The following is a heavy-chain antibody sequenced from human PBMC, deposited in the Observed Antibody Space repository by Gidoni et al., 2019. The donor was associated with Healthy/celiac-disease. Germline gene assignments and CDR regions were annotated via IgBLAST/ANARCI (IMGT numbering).Heavy chain of an antibody. CDR1: GFTFSSYA. CDR3: EKDSKITALVDY. D-gene: IGHD6-6*01. Sequence: EVQLLESGGGLVQPGGSLRLSCAASGFTFSSYAMSWVRQAPGKGLEWVSAISGSGGSTYYADSVKGRFTISRDNSKNTLYLQMNVLRAEDTAVYYCEKDSKITALVDYWGQGTLVTVSS. V-gene: IGHV3-23*01. J-gene: IGHJ4*02. CDR2: ISGSGGST.